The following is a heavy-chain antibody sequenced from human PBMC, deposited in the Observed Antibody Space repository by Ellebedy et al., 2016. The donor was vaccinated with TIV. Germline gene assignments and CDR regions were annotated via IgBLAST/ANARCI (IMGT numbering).Heavy chain of an antibody. CDR2: ISGSGDSP. J-gene: IGHJ4*02. Sequence: GESLKISCAASEFTVDNNYMAWVRQAPGKGLEWVSAISGSGDSPHYADSVKGRFTISRDSSKNTLYLQMNSLRAEDTAVYYCMRRWSWGQGTLVTVSS. V-gene: IGHV3-66*04. CDR3: MRRWS. CDR1: EFTVDNNY. D-gene: IGHD2-15*01.